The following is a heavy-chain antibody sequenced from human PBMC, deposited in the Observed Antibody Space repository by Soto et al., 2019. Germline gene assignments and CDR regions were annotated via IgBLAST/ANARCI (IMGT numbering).Heavy chain of an antibody. CDR1: GGSISSGGYY. CDR2: IYYSGST. CDR3: ARRYGPGFDY. D-gene: IGHD4-17*01. V-gene: IGHV4-31*03. Sequence: TSETLSLTCSVSGGSISSGGYYWSWIRQHPGKGLEWIGYIYYSGSTYYNPSLRSRVTISVDTSKNQFSLKLSSVTAADTAVYYCARRYGPGFDYWGQGTLVTVSS. J-gene: IGHJ4*02.